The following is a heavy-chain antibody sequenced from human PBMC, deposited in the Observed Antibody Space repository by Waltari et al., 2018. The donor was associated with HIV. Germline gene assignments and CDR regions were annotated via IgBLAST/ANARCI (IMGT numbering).Heavy chain of an antibody. D-gene: IGHD3-3*01. Sequence: QLQMQESGPGLVKPSETLSLTCSVSGGSISSSDYHWGWIRQSPGKGLEWIGNIYYGGSTYYNPSLQSRVTISVDTSKNHFSLRLNSVTAADTAVYFCARHLRGHGFLAKLYYFDFWGQGALVTVSS. CDR3: ARHLRGHGFLAKLYYFDF. J-gene: IGHJ4*02. V-gene: IGHV4-39*01. CDR2: IYYGGST. CDR1: GGSISSSDYH.